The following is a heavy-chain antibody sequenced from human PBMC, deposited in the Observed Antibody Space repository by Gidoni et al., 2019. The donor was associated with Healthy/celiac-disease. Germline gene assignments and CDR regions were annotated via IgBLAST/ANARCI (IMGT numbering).Heavy chain of an antibody. CDR2: IWYDGSNK. Sequence: QVQLVESGGGVVQPGRSLRLSCAASGFTFSSYGMHWVRQAPGKGREWVAVIWYDGSNKYYADSVKGRFTISRDNSKNTLYLQMNSLRAEDTAVYYCARDQRRGREVGATTSDYWGQGTLVTVSS. J-gene: IGHJ4*02. V-gene: IGHV3-33*01. CDR1: GFTFSSYG. CDR3: ARDQRRGREVGATTSDY. D-gene: IGHD1-26*01.